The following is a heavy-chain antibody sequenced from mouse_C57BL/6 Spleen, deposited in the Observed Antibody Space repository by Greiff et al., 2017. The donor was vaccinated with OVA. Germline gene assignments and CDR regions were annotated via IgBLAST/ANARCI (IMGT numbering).Heavy chain of an antibody. V-gene: IGHV1-42*01. J-gene: IGHJ3*01. CDR3: ARRSWGFAY. CDR1: GYSFTGYY. D-gene: IGHD4-1*01. Sequence: VHVKQSGPELVKPGASVKISCKASGYSFTGYYMNWVKQSPEKSLEWIGEINPSTGGTTYNQKFKAKATLTVDKSSSTAYMQLKSLTSEDSAVYYCARRSWGFAYWGQGTLVTVSA. CDR2: INPSTGGT.